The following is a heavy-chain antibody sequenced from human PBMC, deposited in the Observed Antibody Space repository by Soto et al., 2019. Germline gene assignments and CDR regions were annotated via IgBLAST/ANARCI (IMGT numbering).Heavy chain of an antibody. CDR2: INPNSGGA. Sequence: ASVKVSCKASGYTFTGYYMHWVRQAPGQGLEWMGWINPNSGGANYAQKLQGRVTMTTDTSTSTAYMELRSLRSDDTAVYYCARDGSGSYYRLAPYFDYWGQGTLVTISS. D-gene: IGHD1-26*01. J-gene: IGHJ4*02. CDR3: ARDGSGSYYRLAPYFDY. CDR1: GYTFTGYY. V-gene: IGHV1-2*02.